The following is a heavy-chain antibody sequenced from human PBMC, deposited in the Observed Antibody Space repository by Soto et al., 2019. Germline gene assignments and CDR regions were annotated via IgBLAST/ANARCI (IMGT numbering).Heavy chain of an antibody. CDR2: IIPIFGTA. Sequence: QVQLVQSGAEVKKPGSSVKVSCKASGGTFSSYAISWVRQAPGQGLEWMGGIIPIFGTANYAQKFQGRVTITADESTSRXYMELSSLRSEDTAVYYCARGGYCSGGSCSHPYDYWGQGTLVTVSS. J-gene: IGHJ4*02. V-gene: IGHV1-69*12. CDR3: ARGGYCSGGSCSHPYDY. CDR1: GGTFSSYA. D-gene: IGHD2-15*01.